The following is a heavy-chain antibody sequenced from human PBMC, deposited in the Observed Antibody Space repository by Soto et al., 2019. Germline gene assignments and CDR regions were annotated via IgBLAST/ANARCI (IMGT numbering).Heavy chain of an antibody. CDR3: ATWIVVVPAAIVAPNGYYYGMDV. J-gene: IGHJ6*02. D-gene: IGHD2-2*02. Sequence: GGSLRLSWAASGCSLIGYYVSWIRQAPGKGLEWVSSISSSSSYIYYADSVKGRFTISRDNAKNSLYLQMNSLRAEDTAVYYCATWIVVVPAAIVAPNGYYYGMDVWGQGTTVTVSS. V-gene: IGHV3-21*01. CDR1: GCSLIGYY. CDR2: ISSSSSYI.